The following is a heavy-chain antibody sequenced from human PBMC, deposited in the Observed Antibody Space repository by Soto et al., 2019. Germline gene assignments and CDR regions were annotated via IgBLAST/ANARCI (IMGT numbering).Heavy chain of an antibody. CDR2: INHRGST. Sequence: PSVTLSLTCVVYGGSFSGYYWSWIRQSPGKGLEWIGGINHRGSTNYNPSLESRGTISVDTCKNQCSLKLPSVTASATNMYYCGRDGLGNLTHRGVAKWFNPWGQGSLDTV. CDR3: GRDGLGNLTHRGVAKWFNP. CDR1: GGSFSGYY. V-gene: IGHV4-34*01. J-gene: IGHJ5*02. D-gene: IGHD2-21*01.